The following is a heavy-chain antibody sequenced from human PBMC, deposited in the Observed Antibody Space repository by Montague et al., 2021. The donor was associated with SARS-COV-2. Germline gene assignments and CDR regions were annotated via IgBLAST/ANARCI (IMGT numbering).Heavy chain of an antibody. CDR3: VRGGDYTDYGRVDY. Sequence: SETLSLTCSFSGGSISTGSYYWGWIRQPPRKELEWIGSIYYSGDTYYNPSLKSRVTISVDTSKGQFSLRLSSVTAADTAVYYCVRGGDYTDYGRVDYWGQGTLVIVSS. J-gene: IGHJ4*02. CDR1: GGSISTGSYY. D-gene: IGHD4-11*01. CDR2: IYYSGDT. V-gene: IGHV4-39*01.